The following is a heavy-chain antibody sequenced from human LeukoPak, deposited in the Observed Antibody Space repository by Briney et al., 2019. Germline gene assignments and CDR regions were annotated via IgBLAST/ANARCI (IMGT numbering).Heavy chain of an antibody. Sequence: GASVKVSCKASGYTFTSYDINWVRQATGQGLEWMGWMNPNSGNTGYAQKFQGRVTITRNTSISTAYMELSSLRSDDTAVYYCARDGDSGSYWDYYMDVWGKGTTVTVSS. CDR3: ARDGDSGSYWDYYMDV. CDR2: MNPNSGNT. J-gene: IGHJ6*03. D-gene: IGHD1-26*01. CDR1: GYTFTSYD. V-gene: IGHV1-8*03.